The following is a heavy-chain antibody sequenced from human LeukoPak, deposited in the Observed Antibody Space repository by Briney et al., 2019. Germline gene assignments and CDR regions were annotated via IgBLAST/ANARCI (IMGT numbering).Heavy chain of an antibody. Sequence: SETLSLTCTVSGGSISSFYWSWIRQPPGKGLEWIAYIYYSGIANYNPSLKSRATISVDTSKKRFSLKLSSVTAADTAVYYCARVTIAAAGIEGWFDPWGQGTLVTVSS. D-gene: IGHD6-13*01. V-gene: IGHV4-59*01. CDR1: GGSISSFY. CDR2: IYYSGIA. CDR3: ARVTIAAAGIEGWFDP. J-gene: IGHJ5*02.